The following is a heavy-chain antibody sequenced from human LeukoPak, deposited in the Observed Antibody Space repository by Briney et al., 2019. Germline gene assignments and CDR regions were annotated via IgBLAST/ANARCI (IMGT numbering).Heavy chain of an antibody. D-gene: IGHD5-24*01. CDR1: GGSSSGYF. CDR2: MLYTGVT. Sequence: PSETLSLTCTVSGGSSSGYFWSWIRQSPGKGLEWIGYMLYTGVTDYNPSLKSRVAISVDTSKNQVSLKLSSVTAADTAIYYCARETRVEMAAMTFYFFDFWGQGIPVTVSS. CDR3: ARETRVEMAAMTFYFFDF. V-gene: IGHV4-59*01. J-gene: IGHJ4*02.